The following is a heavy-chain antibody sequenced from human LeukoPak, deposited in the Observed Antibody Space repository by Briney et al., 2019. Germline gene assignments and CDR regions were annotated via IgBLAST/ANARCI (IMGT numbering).Heavy chain of an antibody. D-gene: IGHD4-17*01. Sequence: GESLKISCKGSGYSFTTYWIGWVRQMPGKGLEWMGVIYPSDSDTRYSPSFQGQVTISADKSISTAYLQWSSLKASDTAMYYCASRSHNYGDYGWFDYWGQGTLVTVSS. CDR3: ASRSHNYGDYGWFDY. J-gene: IGHJ4*02. CDR1: GYSFTTYW. CDR2: IYPSDSDT. V-gene: IGHV5-51*01.